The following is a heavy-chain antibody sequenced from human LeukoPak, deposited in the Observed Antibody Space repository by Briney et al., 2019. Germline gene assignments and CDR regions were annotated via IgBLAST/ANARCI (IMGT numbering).Heavy chain of an antibody. D-gene: IGHD4-17*01. V-gene: IGHV1-69*06. CDR2: IIPIFGTA. CDR1: GYTFSNYG. CDR3: ARDPGAGYFDL. Sequence: ASVKVSCKASGYTFSNYGFSWVRQAPGQGLEWMGGIIPIFGTANYAQKFQGRVTITADKSTSTAYMELSSLRSEDTAVYYCARDPGAGYFDLWGRGTLVTVSS. J-gene: IGHJ2*01.